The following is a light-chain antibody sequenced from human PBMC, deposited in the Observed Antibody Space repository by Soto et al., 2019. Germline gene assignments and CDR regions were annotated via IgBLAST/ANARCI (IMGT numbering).Light chain of an antibody. V-gene: IGKV3-15*01. CDR2: GAS. CDR3: QQYNNWPPVIT. Sequence: EIVMTQSPATLSVSPGERATLSCRASQSVSSNLAWYQQKPGQAPRLLIYGASTRATGIPARFSGSGSGTEFTLTISSLQCEDFAVYYCQQYNNWPPVITFGQGTRLEIK. J-gene: IGKJ5*01. CDR1: QSVSSN.